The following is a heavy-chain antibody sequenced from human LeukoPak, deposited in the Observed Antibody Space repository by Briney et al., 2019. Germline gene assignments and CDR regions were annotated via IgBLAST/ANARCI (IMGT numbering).Heavy chain of an antibody. D-gene: IGHD6-19*01. CDR1: GYTFTSYA. Sequence: ASVKVSCKASGYTFTSYAMNWVRQAPGQGLEWMGWINTNTGNPTYAQGFTGRFVFSLDTSVSTAYLQISSLKAEDTAVYYCARDQRGPMAVAPDYWGQGTLVTVSS. J-gene: IGHJ4*02. CDR3: ARDQRGPMAVAPDY. CDR2: INTNTGNP. V-gene: IGHV7-4-1*02.